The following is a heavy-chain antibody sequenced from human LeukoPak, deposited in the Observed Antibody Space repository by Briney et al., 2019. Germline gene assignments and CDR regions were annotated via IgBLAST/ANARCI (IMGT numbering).Heavy chain of an antibody. CDR3: ATGGENWNDN. CDR2: INPDDGET. J-gene: IGHJ5*02. V-gene: IGHV1-24*01. CDR1: GYTLTELS. Sequence: ASVKVSCKVSGYTLTELSMHWVRQAPGKGLEWMGCINPDDGETNYSQKFQGRVTMTKDTSTDTAYMELSSLRSEDTAVYYCATGGENWNDNWGQGTLVTVSS. D-gene: IGHD3-10*01.